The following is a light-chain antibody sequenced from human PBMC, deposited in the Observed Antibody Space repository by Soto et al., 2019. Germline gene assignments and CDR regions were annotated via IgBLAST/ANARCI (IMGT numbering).Light chain of an antibody. CDR2: DAS. Sequence: DIQMTQSPSTLSASVGDRVTITCRASQSISSWLAWYQQKPGKAPKLLIYDASSLESGVPSRFSGSGSGTEFPLTISRLQPDDFATYYCQQYNRYSKFGQGTKVEIK. CDR3: QQYNRYSK. J-gene: IGKJ1*01. V-gene: IGKV1-5*01. CDR1: QSISSW.